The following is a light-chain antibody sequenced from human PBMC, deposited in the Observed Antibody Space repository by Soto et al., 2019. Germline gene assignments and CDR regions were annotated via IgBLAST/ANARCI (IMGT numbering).Light chain of an antibody. CDR1: QSVRGN. CDR2: GAS. J-gene: IGKJ5*01. CDR3: QQYGSSPFT. Sequence: EFVLPQSPGTLSVSPGERSPLSCRASQSVRGNLAWYHHTPGQAPRLLIYGASTRATGIPDRFSGSGSGTDFSLTISRLGPEDFAVYYCQQYGSSPFTVGQGTRLEIK. V-gene: IGKV3-20*01.